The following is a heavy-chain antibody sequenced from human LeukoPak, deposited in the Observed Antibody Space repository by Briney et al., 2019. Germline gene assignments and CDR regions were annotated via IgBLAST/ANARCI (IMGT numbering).Heavy chain of an antibody. CDR1: GFTFSDHY. CDR2: TRNKAYSYTT. CDR3: ARARLAGGRYEFDY. V-gene: IGHV3-72*01. D-gene: IGHD2-15*01. Sequence: GGSLRLSCTASGFTFSDHYMDWVRQAPGKGLEWVARTRNKAYSYTTEYAASVKGRFTISRDDSKNSLYLQMNSLKAEDTAVYYCARARLAGGRYEFDYWGQGTLVTVSS. J-gene: IGHJ4*02.